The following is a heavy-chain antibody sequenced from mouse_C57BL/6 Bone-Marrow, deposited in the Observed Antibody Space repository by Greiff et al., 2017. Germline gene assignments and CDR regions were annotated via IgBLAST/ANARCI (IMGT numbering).Heavy chain of an antibody. CDR3: ARDCPWFAY. J-gene: IGHJ3*01. Sequence: EVKLMESGGGLVKPGGSLKLSCAASGFTFSDYGMHWVRQAPEKGLEWVAYISSGSSTIYYADTVKGRFTISRGNAKNTLFLQMTSLRSEDTAMYYCARDCPWFAYWGQGTLVTVSA. V-gene: IGHV5-17*01. CDR1: GFTFSDYG. CDR2: ISSGSSTI.